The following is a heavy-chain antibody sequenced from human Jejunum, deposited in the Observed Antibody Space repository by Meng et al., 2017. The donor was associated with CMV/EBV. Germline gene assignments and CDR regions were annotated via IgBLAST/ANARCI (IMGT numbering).Heavy chain of an antibody. Sequence: TFSSYALHWFRQAPGRRLEWVAVISFDGSSKYYADSVRGRFTISRDNSNNTLYLQMNSLRGEDAAVYYCARVRSTSFGVIIYALDVWGQGTTVTVSS. CDR3: ARVRSTSFGVIIYALDV. J-gene: IGHJ6*02. V-gene: IGHV3-30-3*01. D-gene: IGHD3-3*01. CDR1: TFSSYA. CDR2: ISFDGSSK.